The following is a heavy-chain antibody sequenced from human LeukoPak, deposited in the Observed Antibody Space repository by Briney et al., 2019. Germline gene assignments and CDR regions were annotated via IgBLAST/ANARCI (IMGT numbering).Heavy chain of an antibody. CDR2: IKQDGSEK. V-gene: IGHV3-7*01. CDR1: GFTFSNYW. CDR3: ARDLGEMATIPLAEYFQH. Sequence: GGSLRLSCAASGFTFSNYWMSWVRQAPGKGPEWVATIKQDGSEKYYVDSVKGRFTISRDNAKNSLYLQMNSLRAEDTAVYYCARDLGEMATIPLAEYFQHWGQGTLVTVSS. J-gene: IGHJ1*01. D-gene: IGHD5-24*01.